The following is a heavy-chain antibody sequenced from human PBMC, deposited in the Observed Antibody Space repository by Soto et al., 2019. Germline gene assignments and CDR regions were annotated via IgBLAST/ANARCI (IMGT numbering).Heavy chain of an antibody. V-gene: IGHV4-39*01. CDR3: ARHCKYSGPCLPN. J-gene: IGHJ4*02. CDR2: IYYSGST. D-gene: IGHD3-10*01. CDR1: WGYIRSISCR. Sequence: SVPHSLPYSVCWGYIRSISCRWIWNRKPPGKGLEWIGSIYYSGSTYYNPSLKSRVTISVDTSKNQFSLKLSSVTAADTAVYYCARHCKYSGPCLPNWGQGTLVTVSS.